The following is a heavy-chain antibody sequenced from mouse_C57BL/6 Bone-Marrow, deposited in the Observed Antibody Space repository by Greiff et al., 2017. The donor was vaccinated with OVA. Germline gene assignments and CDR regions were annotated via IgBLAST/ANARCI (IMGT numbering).Heavy chain of an antibody. J-gene: IGHJ4*01. V-gene: IGHV1-59*01. CDR1: GYTFTSYW. CDR2: IDPSDSYT. D-gene: IGHD1-2*01. Sequence: QVQLQQPGAELVRPGTSVKLSCKASGYTFTSYWMHWVKQRPGQGLEWIGVIDPSDSYTNYNQKFKGKATLTVDTSSSTAYMQRSSLTSEDSAVYYCARSPLLRYAMDYWGQGTSVTVSS. CDR3: ARSPLLRYAMDY.